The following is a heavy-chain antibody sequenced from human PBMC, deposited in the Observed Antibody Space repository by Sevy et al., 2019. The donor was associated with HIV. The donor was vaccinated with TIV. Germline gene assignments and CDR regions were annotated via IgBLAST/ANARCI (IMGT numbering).Heavy chain of an antibody. CDR1: GYTFTSYY. CDR3: ARPAGNYEDFFDY. CDR2: INPSGDGT. D-gene: IGHD3-3*01. V-gene: IGHV1-46*03. J-gene: IGHJ4*02. Sequence: ASVKVSCKASGYTFTSYYMHWVRQAPGQGLEWMGVINPSGDGTTYAQKFQGRITLTRDTSTSTIYMELTSLRSEDTAVYSCARPAGNYEDFFDYWGQGTLVTVSS.